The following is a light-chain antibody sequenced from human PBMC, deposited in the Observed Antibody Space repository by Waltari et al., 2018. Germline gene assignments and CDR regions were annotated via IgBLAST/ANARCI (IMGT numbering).Light chain of an antibody. CDR1: TGAVTAPHS. CDR2: PTI. J-gene: IGLJ2*01. V-gene: IGLV7-43*01. Sequence: TVVTQEPSLTVSPGGTVTLTCASSTGAVTAPHSANGFKQKPGQSPTPLIYPTIEKHSWTPARFSGSRLGGKATLTLAGVRREDEADYYCLLDYRGSWVFGGGTKLTVL. CDR3: LLDYRGSWV.